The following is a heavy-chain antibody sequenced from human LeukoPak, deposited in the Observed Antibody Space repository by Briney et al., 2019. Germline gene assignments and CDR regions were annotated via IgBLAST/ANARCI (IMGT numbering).Heavy chain of an antibody. D-gene: IGHD2-15*01. Sequence: SETLSLTCTVSGGSISSYYWSWIRQPPGKGLEWIGYIYYSGSTNYIPSLKSRVTISVDTSKNQFSLKLSSVTAADTAVYYCARRTPYCSGGSCYSDYYYYGMDVWGQGTTVTVSS. V-gene: IGHV4-59*08. CDR3: ARRTPYCSGGSCYSDYYYYGMDV. CDR2: IYYSGST. CDR1: GGSISSYY. J-gene: IGHJ6*02.